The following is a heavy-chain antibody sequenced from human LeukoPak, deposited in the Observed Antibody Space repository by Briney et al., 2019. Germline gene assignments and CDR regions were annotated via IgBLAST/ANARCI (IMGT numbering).Heavy chain of an antibody. D-gene: IGHD6-6*01. Sequence: ASVKVSCKASGGTFSSNAISWVRQAPGQGLEWMGGIIPIFGTANYAQKFQGRVTITTDESTSTAYMELSSLRSEDTAVYYCARGVWQTLHSAYYYYYMDVWGKGTTVTVSS. CDR1: GGTFSSNA. J-gene: IGHJ6*03. V-gene: IGHV1-69*05. CDR3: ARGVWQTLHSAYYYYYMDV. CDR2: IIPIFGTA.